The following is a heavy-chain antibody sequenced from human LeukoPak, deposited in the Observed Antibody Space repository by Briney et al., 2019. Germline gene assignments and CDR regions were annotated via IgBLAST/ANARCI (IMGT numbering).Heavy chain of an antibody. D-gene: IGHD3-9*01. CDR2: MNPNSGNT. CDR3: ASSGPTGYYFQDAFDI. Sequence: ASVKVSCKAFGYTFTNYDINWVRQATGQGLEWMGWMNPNSGNTGYAQKFQGRVTMTRNTSITTAYMELSSPRSEDTAVYYCASSGPTGYYFQDAFDIWGQGTMVTISS. CDR1: GYTFTNYD. J-gene: IGHJ3*02. V-gene: IGHV1-8*01.